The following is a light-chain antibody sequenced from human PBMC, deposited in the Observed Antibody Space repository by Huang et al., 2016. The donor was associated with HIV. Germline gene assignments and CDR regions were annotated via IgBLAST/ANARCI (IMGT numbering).Light chain of an antibody. J-gene: IGKJ1*01. CDR1: QSLLHSNGYNY. V-gene: IGKV2-28*01. CDR3: MQSLQTPT. Sequence: DIVMTQSPLSLPVTPGEPASISCRSSQSLLHSNGYNYLDWYLQKPGQSPRILIYLGSNRASGVPDRLSGSGSGTDFTLKISRVEAEDVGVYYCMQSLQTPTFGQGTKVEIK. CDR2: LGS.